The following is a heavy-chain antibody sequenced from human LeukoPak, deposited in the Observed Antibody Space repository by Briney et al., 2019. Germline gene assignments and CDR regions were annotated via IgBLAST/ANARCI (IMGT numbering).Heavy chain of an antibody. Sequence: QSLSLTCVLSVGSLSIGGYSWSWIRHQAGRGLEWLWYIYVSGSTYYNPSLNSRGTISADRPKIQFSRQLSSVTAADTAVYCCASVRGWYYFDFWGQGTLVTVSS. V-gene: IGHV4-30-2*01. J-gene: IGHJ4*02. D-gene: IGHD6-19*01. CDR2: IYVSGST. CDR1: VGSLSIGGYS. CDR3: ASVRGWYYFDF.